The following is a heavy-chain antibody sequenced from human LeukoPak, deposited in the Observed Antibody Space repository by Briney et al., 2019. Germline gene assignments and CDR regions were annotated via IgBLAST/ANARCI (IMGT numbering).Heavy chain of an antibody. Sequence: GRSLRLSCAASGFTFSSYGMHWVRQAPGKGLEWVAVIWYDGSNKYYADSVKGRFTISRDNSKNTLYLQMNSLRAEDTAVYYCVRDYDILTGYSNFDYWGQGTLVTVSS. J-gene: IGHJ4*02. D-gene: IGHD3-9*01. CDR1: GFTFSSYG. CDR2: IWYDGSNK. V-gene: IGHV3-33*01. CDR3: VRDYDILTGYSNFDY.